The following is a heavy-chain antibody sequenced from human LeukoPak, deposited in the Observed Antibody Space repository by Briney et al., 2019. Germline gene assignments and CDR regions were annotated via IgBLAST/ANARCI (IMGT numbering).Heavy chain of an antibody. CDR3: AKDLAANGDY. CDR1: GFTFSSYE. Sequence: GGSLRLSCAASGFTFSSYEMNWVRQAPGKGLEWVSAISGSGGSTYYADSVKGRFTISRDNSKNTLYLQMNSLRAEDTAVYYCAKDLAANGDYWGQGTLVTVSS. J-gene: IGHJ4*02. D-gene: IGHD2-15*01. V-gene: IGHV3-23*01. CDR2: ISGSGGST.